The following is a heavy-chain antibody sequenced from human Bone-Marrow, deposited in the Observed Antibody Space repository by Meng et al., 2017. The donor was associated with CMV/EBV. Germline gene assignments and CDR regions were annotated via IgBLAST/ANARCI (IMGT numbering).Heavy chain of an antibody. V-gene: IGHV1-2*02. CDR1: GYTFTDYY. J-gene: IGHJ4*02. D-gene: IGHD2-2*01. Sequence: ASVKVSCKASGYTFTDYYVHWVRQAPGQGLEWMGWTNPKSGGAIYAQKFQGRVTMTHDTSITTAYMELSSLKSDDTAVYYCARGCSSTSCYGFWGQGTLVTVSS. CDR3: ARGCSSTSCYGF. CDR2: TNPKSGGA.